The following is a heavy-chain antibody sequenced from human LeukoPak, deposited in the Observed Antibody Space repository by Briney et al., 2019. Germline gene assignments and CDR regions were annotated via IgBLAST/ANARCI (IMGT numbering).Heavy chain of an antibody. Sequence: GASVKVSCKASGFTFTSSAMQWVRQARGQRLEWIGWIVVGSGNTNYAQKFQERATITRDMSTSTAYMELSSLRSEDTAVYYCAAAGDYYDSSGYYLRYWYFDLWGRGTLVTVSS. CDR3: AAAGDYYDSSGYYLRYWYFDL. J-gene: IGHJ2*01. CDR2: IVVGSGNT. D-gene: IGHD3-22*01. CDR1: GFTFTSSA. V-gene: IGHV1-58*02.